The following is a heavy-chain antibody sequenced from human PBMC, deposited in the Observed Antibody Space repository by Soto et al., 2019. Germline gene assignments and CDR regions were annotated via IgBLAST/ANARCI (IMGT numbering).Heavy chain of an antibody. Sequence: SLRLSCAASGFTFSSYSVNWVRQAPGKGLEYVSAISSNGGSTYYANSVKGRFTISRDNSKNTLYLQMGSLRAEDMAVYYCARQGSGSYYFDYWGQGTLVTVSS. CDR3: ARQGSGSYYFDY. J-gene: IGHJ4*02. CDR2: ISSNGGST. V-gene: IGHV3-64*01. D-gene: IGHD2-15*01. CDR1: GFTFSSYS.